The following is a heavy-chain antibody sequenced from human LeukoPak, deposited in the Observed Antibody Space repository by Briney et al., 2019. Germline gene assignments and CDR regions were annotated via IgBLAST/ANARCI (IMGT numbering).Heavy chain of an antibody. Sequence: GASVKVSCKASGGTFSSYAISWVRQAPGQGLEWMGRIIPILGIANYAQKFQGRVTITADKSTSTAYMELSRLRSDDTAVYYCARVSGYNWIFDYWGQGTLVTVSS. CDR2: IIPILGIA. J-gene: IGHJ4*02. CDR3: ARVSGYNWIFDY. V-gene: IGHV1-69*04. CDR1: GGTFSSYA. D-gene: IGHD5-24*01.